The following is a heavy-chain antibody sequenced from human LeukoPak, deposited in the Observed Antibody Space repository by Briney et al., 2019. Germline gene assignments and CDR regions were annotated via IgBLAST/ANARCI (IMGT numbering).Heavy chain of an antibody. CDR1: GFTFSNYW. J-gene: IGHJ6*02. V-gene: IGHV3-53*04. CDR3: ARDYRYRADTAMVNYYYYGMDV. CDR2: IYSGGST. Sequence: GGSLRLSCAASGFTFSNYWMSWVRQAPGKGLEWVSVIYSGGSTYYADSVKGRFTISRHNSKNTLYLQMNSLRAEDTAVYYCARDYRYRADTAMVNYYYYGMDVWGQGTTVTVSS. D-gene: IGHD5-18*01.